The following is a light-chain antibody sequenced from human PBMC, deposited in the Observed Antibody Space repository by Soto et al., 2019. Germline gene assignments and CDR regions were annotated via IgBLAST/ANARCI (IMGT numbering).Light chain of an antibody. CDR2: GTS. J-gene: IGKJ1*01. V-gene: IGKV1-6*01. Sequence: AIQMTQSPSSLSASVGDRVTITCRASQGIGTELGWYQQRPGKAPRLLIYGTSTVQHGVPSRFSGSGSDTDFTLIISSLQPEDFATYYCLQDSTYPRTFGQGTKVEIK. CDR3: LQDSTYPRT. CDR1: QGIGTE.